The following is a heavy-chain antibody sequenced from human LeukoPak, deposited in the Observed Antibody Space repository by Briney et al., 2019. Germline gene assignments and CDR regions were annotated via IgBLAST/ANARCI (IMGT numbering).Heavy chain of an antibody. CDR3: ARHGGVYFDC. J-gene: IGHJ4*02. CDR1: GGSISSSSYY. CDR2: IYYSGST. D-gene: IGHD3-16*01. V-gene: IGHV4-39*01. Sequence: SETLSLTCTVSGGSISSSSYYWGWIRQPPGKGLEWIGSIYYSGSTYYNPSLKSRVTISVDTSKNQFSLKLSSVTAADTAVYYCARHGGVYFDCWGQGTLVTVSS.